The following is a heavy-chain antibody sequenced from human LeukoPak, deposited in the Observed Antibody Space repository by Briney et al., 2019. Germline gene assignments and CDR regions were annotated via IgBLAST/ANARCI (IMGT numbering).Heavy chain of an antibody. V-gene: IGHV4-34*01. Sequence: PSETLSLTCAVYGGSFSGYYRSWIRQPPGKGLEWIGEINHSGSTNYNPSLKSRVTISVDTSKNQFSLKLSSVTAADTAVYYCARAVGSIQLWSYFDYWGQGTLVTVSS. CDR2: INHSGST. J-gene: IGHJ4*02. CDR1: GGSFSGYY. CDR3: ARAVGSIQLWSYFDY. D-gene: IGHD5-18*01.